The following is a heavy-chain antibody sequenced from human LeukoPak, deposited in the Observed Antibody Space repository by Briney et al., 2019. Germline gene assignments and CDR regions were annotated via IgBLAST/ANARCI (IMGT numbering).Heavy chain of an antibody. Sequence: GASVKVSCKVSGYTLTELSMHWVRQAPGKGLEWMGGFDPEDGETIYAQKFQGRVTMTEDTSTDTAYMELSSLRSEDTAVYYCALHYSIAAAPYYFDYWGQGTLVTVSS. D-gene: IGHD6-13*01. V-gene: IGHV1-24*01. J-gene: IGHJ4*02. CDR2: FDPEDGET. CDR3: ALHYSIAAAPYYFDY. CDR1: GYTLTELS.